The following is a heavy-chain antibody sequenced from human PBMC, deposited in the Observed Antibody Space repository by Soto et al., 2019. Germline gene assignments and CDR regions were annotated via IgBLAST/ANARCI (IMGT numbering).Heavy chain of an antibody. CDR2: ISWNSEKI. V-gene: IGHV3-9*01. J-gene: IGHJ4*02. Sequence: SLRLSCAASGFKFHDYVIHWVRQAPGKGLKWVSGISWNSEKIDYVDSVKGRFTISRDNARNSLYLQMNSLRAEDTAWYYCAKDSGAVAATSLDQWGQGTLVTVSS. CDR3: AKDSGAVAATSLDQ. D-gene: IGHD1-26*01. CDR1: GFKFHDYV.